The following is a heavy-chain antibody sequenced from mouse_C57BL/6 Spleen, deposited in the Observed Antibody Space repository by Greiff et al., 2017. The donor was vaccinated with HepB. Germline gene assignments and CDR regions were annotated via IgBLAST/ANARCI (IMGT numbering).Heavy chain of an antibody. CDR3: ATYYYGSRAWFAY. D-gene: IGHD1-1*01. J-gene: IGHJ3*01. CDR1: GYSFTSYY. V-gene: IGHV1-66*01. Sequence: QVQLQQSGPELVKPGASVKISCKASGYSFTSYYIHWVKQRPGQGLEWIGWIYPGSGNTKYNEKFKGKATLTADTSSSTAYMQLSSLTSEDSAVYYCATYYYGSRAWFAYWGQGTLVTVSA. CDR2: IYPGSGNT.